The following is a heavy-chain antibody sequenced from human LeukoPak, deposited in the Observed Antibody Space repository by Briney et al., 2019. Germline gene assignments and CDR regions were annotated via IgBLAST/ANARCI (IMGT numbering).Heavy chain of an antibody. CDR2: IYSGGST. V-gene: IGHV3-53*01. D-gene: IGHD1-26*01. J-gene: IGHJ3*02. CDR3: ARGPGGSYSDAFDT. CDR1: GFTVSSNY. Sequence: GGSLRLSCAASGFTVSSNYMSWVRQAPGKGLEWVSVIYSGGSTYYADSVKGRFTISRDNSKNTLYLQMNSLRAEDTAVYYCARGPGGSYSDAFDTWGQGTMVTVSS.